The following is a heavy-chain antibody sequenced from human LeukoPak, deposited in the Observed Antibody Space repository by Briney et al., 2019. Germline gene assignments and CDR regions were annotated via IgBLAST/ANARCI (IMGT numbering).Heavy chain of an antibody. CDR2: IYTRGST. CDR1: ADSTNNHY. J-gene: IGHJ5*02. Sequence: PSETLSLTCTVSADSTNNHYWSWIRQSPRKGLEWIGLIYTRGSTDYNPSLKSRVTMSGATSKNQVSLTLNSVTAADTAVYYCARHWIETTKTYSYWFDPWGQGTLVTVSS. V-gene: IGHV4-4*08. D-gene: IGHD1-1*01. CDR3: ARHWIETTKTYSYWFDP.